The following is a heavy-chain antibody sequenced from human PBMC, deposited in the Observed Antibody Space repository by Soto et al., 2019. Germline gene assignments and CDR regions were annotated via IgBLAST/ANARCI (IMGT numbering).Heavy chain of an antibody. CDR2: IWYDGSNK. V-gene: IGHV3-33*01. CDR1: GFTFSSYG. CDR3: ARDAGRKAGYGMDV. Sequence: QVQLVESGGGVVQPGRSLRLSCAASGFTFSSYGMHWVRQAPGKGLEWVAVIWYDGSNKYYADSVKGRFTISRDNSKNTLYLQTNSLRAEDTAVYYCARDAGRKAGYGMDVWDQGTTVTVSS. J-gene: IGHJ6*02. D-gene: IGHD6-19*01.